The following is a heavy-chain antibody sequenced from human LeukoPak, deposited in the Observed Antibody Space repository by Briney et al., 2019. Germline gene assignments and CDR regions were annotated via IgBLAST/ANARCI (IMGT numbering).Heavy chain of an antibody. V-gene: IGHV4-59*08. J-gene: IGHJ4*02. CDR2: IYSGST. CDR1: GGSISNSY. Sequence: SETLSLTCTVSGGSISNSYWSWIRQLPGKGLEWIGYIYSGSTKYNPFLKSRVTISEHTSKTQISLKMTSVTAADTAVYYCASVPALCGQGALVTVSS. CDR3: ASVPAL.